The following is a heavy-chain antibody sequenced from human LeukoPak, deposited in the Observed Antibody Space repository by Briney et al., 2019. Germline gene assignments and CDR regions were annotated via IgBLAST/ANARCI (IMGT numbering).Heavy chain of an antibody. CDR1: GFTFSSYA. V-gene: IGHV3-23*01. D-gene: IGHD3-9*01. Sequence: PGGSLRLSCAASGFTFSSYAMSWVRQAPGKGLEWVSAISGSGGSTYYADSVKGRFTISRDNSKNTLYLQMNSLRAEDTAVYYCARAYYDILTGLIGDSFDYWGQGTLVTVSS. J-gene: IGHJ4*02. CDR3: ARAYYDILTGLIGDSFDY. CDR2: ISGSGGST.